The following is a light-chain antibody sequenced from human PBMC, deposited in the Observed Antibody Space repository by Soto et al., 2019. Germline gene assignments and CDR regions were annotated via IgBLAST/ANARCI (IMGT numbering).Light chain of an antibody. Sequence: EIVLTQSPCTLSLSPGESAALSCRASQSVTSYLAWYQQKPGQAPRLLIYDVSNRASGIPARFSGSGSETDFTLTISSLEPEDFAVYYCQQRSDWPLTFGQGTRLEI. V-gene: IGKV3-11*01. CDR1: QSVTSY. CDR2: DVS. CDR3: QQRSDWPLT. J-gene: IGKJ5*01.